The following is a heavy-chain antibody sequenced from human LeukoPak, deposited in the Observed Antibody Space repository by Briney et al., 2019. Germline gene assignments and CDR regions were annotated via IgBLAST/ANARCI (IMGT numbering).Heavy chain of an antibody. CDR3: ARTMNVVAATRWFDP. D-gene: IGHD2-15*01. Sequence: PSETLSLTCTVSGGSISSNSYYWSWIRQPPGKGLEWIGYIYYSGSTYYNPSLKSRVTISVDTSKNQFSLKLSSVTAADTAVYYCARTMNVVAATRWFDPWGQGTLVTVSS. CDR2: IYYSGST. J-gene: IGHJ5*02. V-gene: IGHV4-30-4*01. CDR1: GGSISSNSYY.